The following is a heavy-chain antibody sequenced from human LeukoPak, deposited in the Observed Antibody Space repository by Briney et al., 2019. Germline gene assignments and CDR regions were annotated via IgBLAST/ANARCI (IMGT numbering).Heavy chain of an antibody. D-gene: IGHD3-22*01. V-gene: IGHV1-24*01. CDR3: ATAAKYYYDSSGYYYSDY. CDR1: GYTLTELS. Sequence: GASVKVSCKVSGYTLTELSMHWVRQAPGKGLEWMGGFDPEDGETIYAQKFQGRVTMTEDTSTDTAYMELSSLRSEDTAVYYCATAAKYYYDSSGYYYSDYWGQGTLVTVSS. CDR2: FDPEDGET. J-gene: IGHJ4*02.